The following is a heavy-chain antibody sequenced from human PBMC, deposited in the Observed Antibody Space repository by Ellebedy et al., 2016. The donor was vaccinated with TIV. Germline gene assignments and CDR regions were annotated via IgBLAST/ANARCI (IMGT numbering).Heavy chain of an antibody. V-gene: IGHV3-30-3*01. CDR3: ARDGPLTSDAFDI. Sequence: GESLKISXAASGFTFSSYAMHWVRQAPGKGLEWVAVISYDGSNKYYADSVKGRFTISRDNAKNSLYLQMNSLRAEDTAVYYCARDGPLTSDAFDIWGQGTMVTVSS. J-gene: IGHJ3*02. D-gene: IGHD1-14*01. CDR2: ISYDGSNK. CDR1: GFTFSSYA.